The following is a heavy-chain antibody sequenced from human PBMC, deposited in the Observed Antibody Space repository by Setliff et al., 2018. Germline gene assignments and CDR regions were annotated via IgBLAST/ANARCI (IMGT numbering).Heavy chain of an antibody. CDR1: GGSFSGYY. CDR3: ARHAYSSILSYFDY. V-gene: IGHV4-34*01. Sequence: PSETLSLTCAVYGGSFSGYYWSWIRQPPGKGLEWIGEINHSGSTNYNPSLKSRVTISVDTSKNQFSLKLSSVTAADTAVYYCARHAYSSILSYFDYWGQGTLVTVSS. J-gene: IGHJ4*02. CDR2: INHSGST. D-gene: IGHD6-13*01.